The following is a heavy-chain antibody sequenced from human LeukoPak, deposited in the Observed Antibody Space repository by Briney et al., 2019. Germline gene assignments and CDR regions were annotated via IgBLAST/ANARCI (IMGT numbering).Heavy chain of an antibody. CDR3: ARDRPNYYGSDGHYYRRDGDY. CDR2: ITSRGEST. CDR1: GFTFSIYA. J-gene: IGHJ4*02. Sequence: PGGSLRLSCAASGFTFSIYAMSWVRQAPGTGLQWVSSITSRGESTWYVDSVKGRFTITRDNSENTLYLQMHSLRAEDTAVYYCARDRPNYYGSDGHYYRRDGDYWGRGTLVSVSS. D-gene: IGHD3-22*01. V-gene: IGHV3-23*01.